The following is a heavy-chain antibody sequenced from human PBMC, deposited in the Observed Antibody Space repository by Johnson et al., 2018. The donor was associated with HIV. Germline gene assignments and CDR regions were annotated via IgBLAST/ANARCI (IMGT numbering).Heavy chain of an antibody. D-gene: IGHD3-22*01. CDR2: ISYDGSNK. CDR3: ARDGQDRDDAFDS. V-gene: IGHV3-30*04. CDR1: GFTFSSYA. J-gene: IGHJ3*02. Sequence: QMQLVESGGGVVQPGRSLRLSCAASGFTFSSYAMHWVRQAPGKGLEWVAVISYDGSNKYYADSVKGRFTISRDNAKNSLYLQMNSLRAEDTAVYYCARDGQDRDDAFDSWGQGTMVTVSS.